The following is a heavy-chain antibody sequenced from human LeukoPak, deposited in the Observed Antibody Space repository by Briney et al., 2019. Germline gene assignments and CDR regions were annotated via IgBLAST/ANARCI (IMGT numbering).Heavy chain of an antibody. CDR1: GYTFTSSY. D-gene: IGHD3-22*01. Sequence: GASVKVSCKASGYTFTSSYINWVRQAPGQRLEWMGWISAYNGRTNYAQKFQGRVTMTTDSSTSTAYMDLTSLRSDDTAVYYCATQSITLVVVISPFDYWGQGTLVTVSS. CDR3: ATQSITLVVVISPFDY. V-gene: IGHV1-18*01. J-gene: IGHJ4*02. CDR2: ISAYNGRT.